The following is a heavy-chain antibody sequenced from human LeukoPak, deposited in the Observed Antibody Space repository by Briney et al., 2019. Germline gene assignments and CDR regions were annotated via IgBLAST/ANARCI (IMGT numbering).Heavy chain of an antibody. J-gene: IGHJ6*03. CDR2: LSGSGGNT. D-gene: IGHD6-6*01. CDR1: GFTFSSYA. V-gene: IGHV3-23*01. Sequence: PGGSLRLSCAASGFTFSSYAMSWVRQAPGKGLEWVSTLSGSGGNTYYADSVKGRFTISRDNAKNSLYLQMNSLRAEDTAVYYCAREVSSSSGGYYYYYYMDVWGKGTTVTVSS. CDR3: AREVSSSSGGYYYYYYMDV.